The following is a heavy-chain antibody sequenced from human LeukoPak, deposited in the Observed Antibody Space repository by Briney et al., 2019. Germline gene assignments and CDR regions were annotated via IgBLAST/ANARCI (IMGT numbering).Heavy chain of an antibody. V-gene: IGHV4-61*08. J-gene: IGHJ5*02. CDR2: IYYSGST. Sequence: SQTLSLTCTVSGGSISSGGYYWSWIRQPPGKGLEWIGYIYYSGSTNYNPSLKSRVTISVDTSKNQFSLKLSSVTAADTAVYYCARVRVDHWFDPWGQGTLVTVSS. CDR1: GGSISSGGYY. CDR3: ARVRVDHWFDP.